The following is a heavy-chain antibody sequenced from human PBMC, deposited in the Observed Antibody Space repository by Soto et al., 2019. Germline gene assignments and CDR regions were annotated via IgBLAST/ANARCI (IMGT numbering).Heavy chain of an antibody. CDR2: MYYSGNT. Sequence: PSETLSLTCTVSGGSVSSGSYYSNWIRQPPGKGLEWIGNMYYSGNTKYNPSLKRRVTRSVDTSKNEFSLKLSPVTAADTAVYYCASSIAFYDVRSGFFDFWGQGSVVT. CDR3: ASSIAFYDVRSGFFDF. CDR1: GGSVSSGSYY. V-gene: IGHV4-61*01. J-gene: IGHJ4*02. D-gene: IGHD3-3*01.